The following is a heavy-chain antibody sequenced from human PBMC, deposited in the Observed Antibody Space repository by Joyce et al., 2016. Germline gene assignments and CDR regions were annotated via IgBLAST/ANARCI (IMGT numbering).Heavy chain of an antibody. CDR2: ISHTGGT. CDR3: ARVPRSITIFGVVIWFDP. Sequence: QVQLQESGPGLVKPSETLSLTCTVSGGSVTSGSYYWSWIRQPPGKGLEWIGFISHTGGTNYNPSLKSRVTISVDTSKNQFSLKLSSVNAADTAVYYCARVPRSITIFGVVIWFDPWGQGTLVTVSS. D-gene: IGHD3-3*01. CDR1: GGSVTSGSYY. V-gene: IGHV4-61*01. J-gene: IGHJ5*02.